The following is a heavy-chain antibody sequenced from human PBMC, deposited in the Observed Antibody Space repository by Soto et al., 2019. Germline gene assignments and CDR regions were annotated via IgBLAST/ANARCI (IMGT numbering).Heavy chain of an antibody. CDR1: GYSFTSYW. CDR2: IDPSDSYT. V-gene: IGHV5-10-1*01. CDR3: ARLHYDTTGYYSWFDP. Sequence: GESLKISCKGSGYSFTSYWISWVRQMPGKGLEWMGRIDPSDSYTNYSPSFQGHVTISADKSISTAYLQWNSLRASDTAMYYCARLHYDTTGYYSWFDPWGQGALVTVSS. D-gene: IGHD3-22*01. J-gene: IGHJ5*02.